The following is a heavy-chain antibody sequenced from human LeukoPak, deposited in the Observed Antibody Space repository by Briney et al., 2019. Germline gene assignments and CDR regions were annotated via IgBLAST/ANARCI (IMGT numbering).Heavy chain of an antibody. Sequence: SETLSLTCALYGGSFSGYYWSWIRQPPGKGLEWIGEINHSGSTNYNPSLKSRVTISVDTSKNQFSLKLSSVTAADTAVYYCARFRGGSTLYSSSWYYFDYWGQGTLVTVSS. J-gene: IGHJ4*02. V-gene: IGHV4-34*01. D-gene: IGHD6-13*01. CDR2: INHSGST. CDR3: ARFRGGSTLYSSSWYYFDY. CDR1: GGSFSGYY.